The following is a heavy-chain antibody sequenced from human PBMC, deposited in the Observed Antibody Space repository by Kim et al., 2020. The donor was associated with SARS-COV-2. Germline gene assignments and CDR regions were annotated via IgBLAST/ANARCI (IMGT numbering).Heavy chain of an antibody. CDR3: AREGAQWFDYYFDY. V-gene: IGHV3-21*01. CDR1: GFTFSSYS. D-gene: IGHD3-10*01. J-gene: IGHJ4*02. Sequence: GGSLRLSCAASGFTFSSYSMNWVRQAPGKGLEWVSSISSSSSYIYYADSVKGRFTISRDNAKNSLYLQMNSLRAEDTAVYYCAREGAQWFDYYFDYWGQGTLVTVSS. CDR2: ISSSSSYI.